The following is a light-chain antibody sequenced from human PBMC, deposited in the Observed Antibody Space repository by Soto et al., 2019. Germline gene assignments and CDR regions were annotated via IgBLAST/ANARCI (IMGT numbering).Light chain of an antibody. V-gene: IGKV3-15*01. Sequence: EIVLTQSPASLSVSPGGRATLSCRASQTVSNNLAWYQQKPGQAPRLIIYGASTRAPGLPARFSGSGSGTEFTLTISSLQSEDFAVYYCQQYNSWPTFGQGTRLEIK. CDR2: GAS. CDR1: QTVSNN. J-gene: IGKJ5*01. CDR3: QQYNSWPT.